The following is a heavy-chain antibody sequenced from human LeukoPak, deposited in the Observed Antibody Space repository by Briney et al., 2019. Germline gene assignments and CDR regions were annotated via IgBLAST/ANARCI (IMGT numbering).Heavy chain of an antibody. CDR1: GGTFSSYA. CDR2: IIPIFGTA. Sequence: ASVKVSCKVSGGTFSSYAISWVRQAPGQGLEWMGRIIPIFGTANYAQKFQGRVTITTDESTSTAYMELSSLRSEDTAVYYCAREAGYYDSSGYYFWGQGTLVTVSS. CDR3: AREAGYYDSSGYYF. J-gene: IGHJ4*02. V-gene: IGHV1-69*05. D-gene: IGHD3-22*01.